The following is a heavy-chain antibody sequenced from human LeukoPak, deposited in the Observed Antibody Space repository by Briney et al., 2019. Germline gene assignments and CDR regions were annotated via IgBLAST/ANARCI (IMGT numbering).Heavy chain of an antibody. Sequence: PGGSLRLSCAASGFTVSSYGMHWVRQAPGKGLEWVAVIWYDGSNKYCADSVKGRFTISRDNSKNTLYLQMNSLRAEDTAVYYCARGMDVRAFDIWGQGTMVTVSS. CDR2: IWYDGSNK. J-gene: IGHJ3*02. D-gene: IGHD2-2*03. V-gene: IGHV3-33*01. CDR3: ARGMDVRAFDI. CDR1: GFTVSSYG.